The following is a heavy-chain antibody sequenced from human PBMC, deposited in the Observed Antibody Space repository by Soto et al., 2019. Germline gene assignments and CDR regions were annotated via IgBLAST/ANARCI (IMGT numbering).Heavy chain of an antibody. CDR1: GFNFKKFA. Sequence: EVQLFESGGGVVQPGGSLRLSCEASGFNFKKFAMGWVRQAPGEGLEWVSGISCCGGSTSYADSVKGRFTLARDDSKNTLSLHLNSLRFEDTARYFCAKADGEQWLIPHLDNWGQGTLVTVS. V-gene: IGHV3-23*01. J-gene: IGHJ4*02. D-gene: IGHD6-19*01. CDR3: AKADGEQWLIPHLDN. CDR2: ISCCGGST.